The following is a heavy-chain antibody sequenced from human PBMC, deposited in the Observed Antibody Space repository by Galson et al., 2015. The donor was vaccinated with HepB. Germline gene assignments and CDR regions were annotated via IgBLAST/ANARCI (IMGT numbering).Heavy chain of an antibody. Sequence: SLRLSCAASGFGFSDYNMNWVRQAPGKGLEWVASISGNGAYIYYADSVKGRFFTSKDNARKSLSLRLSSLRVDDTAVYFCARDAKRALCNSWLNIFYLDYWGQGALVSVSS. V-gene: IGHV3-21*01. J-gene: IGHJ4*02. D-gene: IGHD2/OR15-2a*01. CDR3: ARDAKRALCNSWLNIFYLDY. CDR1: GFGFSDYN. CDR2: ISGNGAYI.